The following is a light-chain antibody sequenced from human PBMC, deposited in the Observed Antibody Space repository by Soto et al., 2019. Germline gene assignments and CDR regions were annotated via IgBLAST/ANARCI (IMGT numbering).Light chain of an antibody. CDR3: QQYNNWPSFT. V-gene: IGKV3-15*01. CDR2: GAS. Sequence: EVVMTQSPATLSVSPGERATLSCRASQSVTSNLAWYQHKPGQAPRLLIYGASTRATGIPARFSGSGSGTEFTLTISSLQSEDFAVYYCQQYNNWPSFTFGPGTKVDIK. CDR1: QSVTSN. J-gene: IGKJ3*01.